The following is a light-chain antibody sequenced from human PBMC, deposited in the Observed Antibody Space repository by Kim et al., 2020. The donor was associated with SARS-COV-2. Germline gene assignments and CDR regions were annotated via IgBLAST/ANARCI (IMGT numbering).Light chain of an antibody. Sequence: GQRVTMSCFGSSSNIEKNYVYWYQQVPGTAPKVLIYRNNERPSGVPDRFSGSKSGTSASLAISGLRSEDEADYYCAAWDDRVSGRVFGGGTRLTVL. CDR1: SSNIEKNY. CDR3: AAWDDRVSGRV. J-gene: IGLJ3*02. CDR2: RNN. V-gene: IGLV1-47*01.